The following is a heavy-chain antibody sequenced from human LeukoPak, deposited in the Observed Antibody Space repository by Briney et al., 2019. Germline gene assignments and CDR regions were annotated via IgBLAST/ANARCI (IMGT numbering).Heavy chain of an antibody. CDR3: AREASRITLIEPDAFDI. V-gene: IGHV3-11*04. D-gene: IGHD3-22*01. CDR1: GFTFSDYY. CDR2: ISSSGYTI. Sequence: AGGSLRLSCAASGFTFSDYYMTWIRQAPGKGLEWVSYISSSGYTIFYADSVKGRFTISRDNAKNSLYLQMNSLRVEDTAVYYCAREASRITLIEPDAFDIWGQGTMVTVSS. J-gene: IGHJ3*02.